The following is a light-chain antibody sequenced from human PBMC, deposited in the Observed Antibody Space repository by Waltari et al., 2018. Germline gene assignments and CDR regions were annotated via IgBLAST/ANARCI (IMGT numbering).Light chain of an antibody. J-gene: IGLJ3*02. V-gene: IGLV3-10*01. Sequence: SYELTQPPSVSVSPGQPARITCAGGAFPKKLAFWYQQKSGQAPVLVIYEDSKRPSGIPERFSGSSSGTMATLTISGAQVEDEADYYCYSTDSSGNHRVFGGGTKLTVL. CDR2: EDS. CDR1: AFPKKL. CDR3: YSTDSSGNHRV.